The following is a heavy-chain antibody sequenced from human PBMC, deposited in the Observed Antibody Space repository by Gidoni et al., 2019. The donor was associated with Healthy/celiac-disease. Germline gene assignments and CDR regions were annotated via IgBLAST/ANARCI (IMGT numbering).Heavy chain of an antibody. D-gene: IGHD4-17*01. CDR1: GCSISSGDYY. V-gene: IGHV4-30-4*01. Sequence: QVQLQESGPGLVKPSQTLSLTCTVSGCSISSGDYYWSWIRQPPGKGLEWIGYIYYSGSTYYNPSLKSRVTISVDTSKNQFSLKLSSVTAADTAVYYCARVLSAVTTVTTAAFDIWGQGTMVTVSS. J-gene: IGHJ3*02. CDR3: ARVLSAVTTVTTAAFDI. CDR2: IYYSGST.